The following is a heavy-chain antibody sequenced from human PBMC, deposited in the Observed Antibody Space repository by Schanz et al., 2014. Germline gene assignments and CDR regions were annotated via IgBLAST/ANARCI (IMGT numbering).Heavy chain of an antibody. J-gene: IGHJ2*01. CDR2: VFPNGIT. CDR1: GGSIRSGTYY. Sequence: QVQLQESGPGLVKPSQTLSLTCTVSGGSIRSGTYYWSWIRQPAGKALEWVGRVFPNGITNYNPSLKSRVTISIDTSNTQFSLKLNSVTAADTAVYYCARDTTWRLDLWGRGTLVTVSS. V-gene: IGHV4-61*02. CDR3: ARDTTWRLDL. D-gene: IGHD1-1*01.